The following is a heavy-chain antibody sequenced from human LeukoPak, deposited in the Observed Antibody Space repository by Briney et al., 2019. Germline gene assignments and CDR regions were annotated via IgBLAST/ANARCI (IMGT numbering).Heavy chain of an antibody. CDR3: ARELRWDYYMDV. CDR2: IYYRVTS. Sequence: PSETLSLTCTVSGDSISTYYWSWIRQPPGKGLEWIGYIYYRVTSDYNPSLKSRVTMSVDMSTRQISLKLSSVTAADTAVYYCARELRWDYYMDVWGKGTTVTVSS. CDR1: GDSISTYY. D-gene: IGHD2-21*02. J-gene: IGHJ6*03. V-gene: IGHV4-59*01.